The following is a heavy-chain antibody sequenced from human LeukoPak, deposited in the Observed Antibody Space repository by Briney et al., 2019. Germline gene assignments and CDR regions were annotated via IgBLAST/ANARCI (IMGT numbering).Heavy chain of an antibody. D-gene: IGHD6-19*01. CDR1: GFIFSSYE. V-gene: IGHV3-48*03. Sequence: GGSLRLSCAASGFIFSSYEMNWARQAPGKGLEWVSYISSSGDTRYHADSVRGRFTISRDNAKNSLYLQMSSLRAEDTAVYYCARFGYSSGSDYWGQETPVTVSS. CDR3: ARFGYSSGSDY. CDR2: ISSSGDTR. J-gene: IGHJ4*02.